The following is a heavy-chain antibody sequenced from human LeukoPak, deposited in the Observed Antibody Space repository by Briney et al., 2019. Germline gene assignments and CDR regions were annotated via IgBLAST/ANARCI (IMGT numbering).Heavy chain of an antibody. CDR2: IYYSGIT. D-gene: IGHD6-19*01. CDR3: ARPVLLSEQWLDAFDI. V-gene: IGHV4-39*01. J-gene: IGHJ3*02. Sequence: PSETLSLTCTVSDGSISNSGYYWGWIRQPPGKGLQWIGSIYYSGITYYNPSLKSRVAMSVDTSRNQFSLKLSSVTAADTAVYYCARPVLLSEQWLDAFDIWGQGTMVTVSS. CDR1: DGSISNSGYY.